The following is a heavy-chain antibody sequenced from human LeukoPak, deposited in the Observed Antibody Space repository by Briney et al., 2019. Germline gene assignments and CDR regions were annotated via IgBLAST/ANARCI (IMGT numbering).Heavy chain of an antibody. J-gene: IGHJ4*02. D-gene: IGHD6-13*01. CDR3: ARVPGSLGVRSSWSPFDY. Sequence: GGSLRLSCAASGFTFSSYGMHWVRQAPGKGLEWVAFIRCDGSNKYYADSVKGRFTISRDNSKNTLYLQMNSLRAEDTAVYYCARVPGSLGVRSSWSPFDYWGQGTLVTVSS. V-gene: IGHV3-30*02. CDR2: IRCDGSNK. CDR1: GFTFSSYG.